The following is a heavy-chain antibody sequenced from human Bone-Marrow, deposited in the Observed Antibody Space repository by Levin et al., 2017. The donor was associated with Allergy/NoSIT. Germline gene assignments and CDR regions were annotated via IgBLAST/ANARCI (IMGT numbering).Heavy chain of an antibody. CDR2: IKPDGSEK. J-gene: IGHJ4*02. Sequence: LSLTCVGSGFTFSNYWMSWVRQAPGKGLEWVANIKPDGSEKDYVDSVKGRFTISRENAKNSLYLQMNSLRAEDTAVYYCARDARYYYDSSGYYYSDYWGQGTLVTVSS. CDR3: ARDARYYYDSSGYYYSDY. D-gene: IGHD3-22*01. CDR1: GFTFSNYW. V-gene: IGHV3-7*01.